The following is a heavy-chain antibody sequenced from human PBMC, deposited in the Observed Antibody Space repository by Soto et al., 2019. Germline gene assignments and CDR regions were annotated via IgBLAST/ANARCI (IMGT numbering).Heavy chain of an antibody. CDR1: GYTFTSYA. CDR2: LNAGNGNT. CDR3: AREDGGPLVDP. V-gene: IGHV1-3*01. J-gene: IGHJ5*02. D-gene: IGHD3-3*01. Sequence: QVQLVQSGAEVKKPGASVKVSCKASGYTFTSYAMHWVRQAPGQRLEWMGWLNAGNGNTKYSQKFQGRVTITRDTSASTAYMELSSLRSEDTAVYYCAREDGGPLVDPWGQGTLVTVSS.